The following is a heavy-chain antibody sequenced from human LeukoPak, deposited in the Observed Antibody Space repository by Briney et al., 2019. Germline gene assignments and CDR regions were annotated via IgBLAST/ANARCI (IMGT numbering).Heavy chain of an antibody. Sequence: GGSLRLSRAASGFTFSSYAMSWVRQAPGKGLEWVAFISGSGRNTYYADSVKGRFTISRDNFRNTLSLQMNSLRPDDTAIYYCAKDEGVVLSTSFDFGHWGQGTLVAVSS. J-gene: IGHJ4*02. D-gene: IGHD3-10*01. CDR2: ISGSGRNT. V-gene: IGHV3-23*01. CDR3: AKDEGVVLSTSFDFGH. CDR1: GFTFSSYA.